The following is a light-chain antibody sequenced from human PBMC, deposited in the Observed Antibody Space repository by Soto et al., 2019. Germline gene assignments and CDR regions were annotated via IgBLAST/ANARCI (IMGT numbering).Light chain of an antibody. J-gene: IGKJ5*01. CDR3: QHYVERSPIT. Sequence: EVVMTHSTVTLSLSPEERATLSDWASQSVSSRLYWYQRKRGQAPRLLISGASSSATGIPDRFSGSGSGTDFTLTISRLEPEDFALYYCQHYVERSPITFGQGTRLEI. CDR2: GAS. CDR1: QSVSSR. V-gene: IGKV3-20*01.